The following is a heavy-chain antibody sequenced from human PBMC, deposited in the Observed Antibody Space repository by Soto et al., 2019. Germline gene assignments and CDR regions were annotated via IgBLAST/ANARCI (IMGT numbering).Heavy chain of an antibody. Sequence: SETLSLTCSVSGGSISSYYWSWIRQPPEKGLEWIGYIYYSGSTNYNPSLKSRVTMSLDTSKNQFSLKLTSLTAADTAVYYCARGGYSYGRDYGMDVWGQGTTVTVSS. V-gene: IGHV4-59*01. CDR3: ARGGYSYGRDYGMDV. CDR1: GGSISSYY. J-gene: IGHJ6*02. CDR2: IYYSGST. D-gene: IGHD5-18*01.